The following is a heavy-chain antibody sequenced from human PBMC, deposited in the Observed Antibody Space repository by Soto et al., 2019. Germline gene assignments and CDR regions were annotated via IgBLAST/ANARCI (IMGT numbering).Heavy chain of an antibody. D-gene: IGHD6-25*01. CDR1: GFSLSTSGVG. Sequence: QITLKESGPALVKPTQPLTLTCTFSGFSLSTSGVGVGWLRQPPGKALEWLALIYWDDDKRYSPSVKSRLTITKDTSKNQVVLTMTNVDPVDTATYYCAHRGDSGSSRAFHIWGQGTMVTVSS. CDR2: IYWDDDK. V-gene: IGHV2-5*02. J-gene: IGHJ3*02. CDR3: AHRGDSGSSRAFHI.